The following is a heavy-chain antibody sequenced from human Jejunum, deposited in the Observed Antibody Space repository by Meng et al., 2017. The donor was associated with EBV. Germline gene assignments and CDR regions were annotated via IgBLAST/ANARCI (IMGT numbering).Heavy chain of an antibody. CDR1: GGSVSDYY. J-gene: IGHJ5*02. Sequence: QVQLQQWGAGLLEPSEPLALTCAVYGGSVSDYYWTWIRQPPGKGLEWIGEINHGGGAIYNPSLKSRVTISVDTSKNQFSLKLSSVTAADTAVYYCARLGGYASGTYYPIDPWGQGTLVTVSS. CDR3: ARLGGYASGTYYPIDP. CDR2: INHGGGA. D-gene: IGHD3-10*01. V-gene: IGHV4-34*01.